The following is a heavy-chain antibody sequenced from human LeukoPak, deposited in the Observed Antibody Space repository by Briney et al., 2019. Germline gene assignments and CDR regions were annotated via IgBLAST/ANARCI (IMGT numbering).Heavy chain of an antibody. CDR3: ARDPAEADC. V-gene: IGHV3-21*06. CDR1: GYTFSGYA. J-gene: IGHJ4*02. CDR2: INGGGNT. Sequence: GGSLRLSCAASGYTFSGYAMNWVRQAPGKGLEWVSSINGGGNTFYADSVKGRFAISRDNAKNSLYLQMNGLRAEDTAVYYCARDPAEADCWGQGTLVTVSS.